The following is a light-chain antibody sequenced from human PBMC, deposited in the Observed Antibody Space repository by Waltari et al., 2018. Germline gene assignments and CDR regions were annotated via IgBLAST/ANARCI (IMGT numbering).Light chain of an antibody. CDR2: EVT. V-gene: IGLV2-23*02. CDR3: CSYAGDTTWV. CDR1: SSAVGTYNL. J-gene: IGLJ3*02. Sequence: QSALTQPASVSGSPGQSITISCTGTSSAVGTYNLVSWYQQHPGKAPKFSIYEVTKRPSGVSDRFSGSKSGNTASLTISGLQAEDEADYYCCSYAGDTTWVFGGGTKLTVL.